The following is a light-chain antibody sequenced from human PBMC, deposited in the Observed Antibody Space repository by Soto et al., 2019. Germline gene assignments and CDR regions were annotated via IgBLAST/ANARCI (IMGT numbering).Light chain of an antibody. CDR1: QSVSSSY. J-gene: IGKJ5*01. CDR2: GAS. Sequence: EIVLTQSPGTLSLSPGERATLSCRAIQSVSSSYLAWYQQKPGQAPRLLIYGASTRATGIPERFSGSGSGTEFTLTISSLQSEDFAVYYCQQRSNWPPITFGQGTRLEIK. V-gene: IGKV3D-20*02. CDR3: QQRSNWPPIT.